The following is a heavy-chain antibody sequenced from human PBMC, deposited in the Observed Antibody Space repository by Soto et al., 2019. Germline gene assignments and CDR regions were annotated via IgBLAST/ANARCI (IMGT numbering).Heavy chain of an antibody. Sequence: SETLSLTCTVSGGSVSSGDYYWSWIRQPPGKGLEWIGYIYYSGSTYYNPSLKSRVTISVDTSKNQFSLNLSSVTAADTAVYYCAREKIAAAGTGNTFDYWGQGTLVTVSS. CDR1: GGSVSSGDYY. D-gene: IGHD6-13*01. CDR2: IYYSGST. V-gene: IGHV4-30-4*01. J-gene: IGHJ4*02. CDR3: AREKIAAAGTGNTFDY.